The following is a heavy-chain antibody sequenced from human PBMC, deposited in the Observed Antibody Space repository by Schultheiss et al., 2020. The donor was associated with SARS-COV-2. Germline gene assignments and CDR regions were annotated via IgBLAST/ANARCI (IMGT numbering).Heavy chain of an antibody. CDR2: ISSSSSYI. Sequence: GGSLRLSCAASGFTFSSYSMNWVRQAPGKGLEWVSSISSSSSYIYYADSVRGRFTISRDNSKNTLYLQMNSLRAEDTAVYYCARERSSSWVVYYFDYWGQGTLVTVSS. CDR3: ARERSSSWVVYYFDY. V-gene: IGHV3-21*01. CDR1: GFTFSSYS. D-gene: IGHD6-13*01. J-gene: IGHJ4*02.